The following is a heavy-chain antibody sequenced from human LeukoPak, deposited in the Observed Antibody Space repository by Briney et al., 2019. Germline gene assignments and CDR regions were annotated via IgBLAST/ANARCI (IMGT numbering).Heavy chain of an antibody. D-gene: IGHD3-3*01. CDR3: ARTIDYYYYYGMDV. CDR2: ISSNGGST. Sequence: GGSLRLSCAASGFTFSSYAMHWVRQAPGKGLVYVSAISSNGGSTYYANSVKGRFTISRDNSKNTLYLQMGSLRAEDMAVYYCARTIDYYYYYGMDVWGQGTQVTVSS. CDR1: GFTFSSYA. J-gene: IGHJ6*02. V-gene: IGHV3-64*01.